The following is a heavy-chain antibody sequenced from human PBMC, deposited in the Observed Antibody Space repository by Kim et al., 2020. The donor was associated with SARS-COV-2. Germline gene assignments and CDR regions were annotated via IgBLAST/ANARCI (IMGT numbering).Heavy chain of an antibody. J-gene: IGHJ3*02. V-gene: IGHV3-23*01. CDR3: VLEPAAPSPHGVAFDI. D-gene: IGHD2-2*01. Sequence: GGSLRLSCAVSGFTFSTYAMSWVRQAPGKGLEWVSSISGSGGSTYYAESVKGRFTISRDSSKNTLYLQMNSLRAEDTAVYYCVLEPAAPSPHGVAFDIWGQGTMVTVSS. CDR1: GFTFSTYA. CDR2: ISGSGGST.